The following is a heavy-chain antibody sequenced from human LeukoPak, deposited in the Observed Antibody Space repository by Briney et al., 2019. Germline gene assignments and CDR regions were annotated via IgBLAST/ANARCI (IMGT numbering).Heavy chain of an antibody. CDR1: GFTFTDYA. CDR2: ISASGSTT. Sequence: GGSLRLSCAASGFTFTDYAMGWVRPAPGQGLEWASTISASGSTTYYADSVRGRFTISRDNSKNTLSLQMSSLRAEDTAVYYCAKARTPYNSGFDYWGQGTLVAVSS. J-gene: IGHJ4*02. V-gene: IGHV3-23*01. D-gene: IGHD6-19*01. CDR3: AKARTPYNSGFDY.